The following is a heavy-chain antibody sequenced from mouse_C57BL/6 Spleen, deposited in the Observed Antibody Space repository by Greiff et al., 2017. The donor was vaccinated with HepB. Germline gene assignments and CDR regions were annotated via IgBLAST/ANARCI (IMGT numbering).Heavy chain of an antibody. Sequence: SGPELVKPGASVKISCKASGYAFSSSWMNWVKQRPGKGLEWIGRIYPGDGDTNYNGKFKGKATLTADKSSSTAYMQLSSLTSEDSAVYFCARWSYYYAMDYWGQGTSVTVSS. CDR1: GYAFSSSW. J-gene: IGHJ4*01. V-gene: IGHV1-82*01. CDR2: IYPGDGDT. CDR3: ARWSYYYAMDY.